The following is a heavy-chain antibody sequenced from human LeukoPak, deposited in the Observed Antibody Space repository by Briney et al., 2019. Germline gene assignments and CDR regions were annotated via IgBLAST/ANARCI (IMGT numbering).Heavy chain of an antibody. J-gene: IGHJ4*02. D-gene: IGHD5-18*01. V-gene: IGHV3-20*04. CDR2: INWNGAGT. CDR1: GFTFDDYG. CDR3: ARDCSYGAFDC. Sequence: PGGSLRLSCAASGFTFDDYGMSWVRQAPGKGPEWVSGINWNGAGTGYADSVKGRLTISRDNAKNSLYLQMNSLRAEDTALYYCARDCSYGAFDCWGQGALVTVSS.